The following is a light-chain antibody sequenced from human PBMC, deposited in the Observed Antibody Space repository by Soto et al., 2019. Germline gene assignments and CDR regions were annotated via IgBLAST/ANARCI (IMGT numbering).Light chain of an antibody. J-gene: IGKJ1*01. CDR1: QSVCSW. CDR2: KAS. CDR3: QLYNSYLWR. V-gene: IGKV1-5*03. Sequence: SQMTQSPSTLSPSFGDRVSITCRASQSVCSWVAWYQQKPGKAPKVLISKASTLESGVPARFSGSGSGTEFTLTISSLQPDDVATYYCQLYNSYLWRFGQGTKVDIK.